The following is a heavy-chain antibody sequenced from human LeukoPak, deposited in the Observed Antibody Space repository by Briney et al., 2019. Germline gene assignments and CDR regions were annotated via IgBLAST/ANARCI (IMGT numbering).Heavy chain of an antibody. Sequence: GGSLRLSCAASGFTFSSYSMNWVRQAPGKGLEWVSAISGSGGSTYYADSVKGRFTISRDNSKNTLYLQMNSLRAEDTAVYYCAKVVVVPAATTKTYYFDFWGQGTLVTVSS. CDR2: ISGSGGST. V-gene: IGHV3-23*01. CDR1: GFTFSSYS. D-gene: IGHD2-2*01. J-gene: IGHJ4*02. CDR3: AKVVVVPAATTKTYYFDF.